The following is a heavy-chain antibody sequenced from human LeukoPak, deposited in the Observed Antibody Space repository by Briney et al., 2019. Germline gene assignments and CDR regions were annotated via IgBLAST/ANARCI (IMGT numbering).Heavy chain of an antibody. CDR1: GYTFTSYG. Sequence: GASVKVSCKASGYTFTSYGISWVRQAPGQGREWMGWISAYNGNTNYAQKLQGRVTMTTDTSTSTAYMELRSLRSDDTAVYYCARDFRRDYYGSGSYYNDIDYWGQGTLVTVSS. J-gene: IGHJ4*02. V-gene: IGHV1-18*01. CDR2: ISAYNGNT. CDR3: ARDFRRDYYGSGSYYNDIDY. D-gene: IGHD3-10*01.